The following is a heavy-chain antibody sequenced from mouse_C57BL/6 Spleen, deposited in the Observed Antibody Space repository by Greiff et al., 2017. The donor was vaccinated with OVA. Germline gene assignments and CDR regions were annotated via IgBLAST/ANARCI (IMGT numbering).Heavy chain of an antibody. D-gene: IGHD2-12*01. Sequence: EVQLQQSGPVLVKPGASVKMSCKASGYTFTDYYMNWVKQSHGKSLEWIGVINPYNGGTSYNQKFKGKATLTVDKSSSTAYMELNSLTSEDSAVYYCARYYSNDGAMDYWGQGTSVTVSS. J-gene: IGHJ4*01. V-gene: IGHV1-19*01. CDR1: GYTFTDYY. CDR2: INPYNGGT. CDR3: ARYYSNDGAMDY.